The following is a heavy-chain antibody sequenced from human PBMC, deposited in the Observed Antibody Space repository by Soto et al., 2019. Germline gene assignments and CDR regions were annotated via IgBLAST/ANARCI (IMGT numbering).Heavy chain of an antibody. CDR1: GFTVSSNY. V-gene: IGHV3-53*01. J-gene: IGHJ6*02. CDR2: IYSGGST. Sequence: GGSLRLSCAASGFTVSSNYMSWVRQAPGKGLEWVSVIYSGGSTYYADSVKGRFTISRDNSKNTLYPQMNSLRAEDTAVYYCARDRQYCSSTSCQRGHYYGMDVWGQGTTVTVSS. CDR3: ARDRQYCSSTSCQRGHYYGMDV. D-gene: IGHD2-2*01.